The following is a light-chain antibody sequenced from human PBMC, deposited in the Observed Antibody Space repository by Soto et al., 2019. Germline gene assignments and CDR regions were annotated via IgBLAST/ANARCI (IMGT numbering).Light chain of an antibody. CDR3: QSYDSSLSGWV. CDR1: SSNIGAGYD. CDR2: GNS. V-gene: IGLV1-40*01. J-gene: IGLJ3*02. Sequence: QSVLTQPPSVSGAPGQXXTISCTGSSSNIGAGYDVHWYQQLPGTAPKLLIYGNSNRPSGVPDRFSGSKSGTSDSLAITGLQAEDEADYYCQSYDSSLSGWVFGGGTQLPVL.